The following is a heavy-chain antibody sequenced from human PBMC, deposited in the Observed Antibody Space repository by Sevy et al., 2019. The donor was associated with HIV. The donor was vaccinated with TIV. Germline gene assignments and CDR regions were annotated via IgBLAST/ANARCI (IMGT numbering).Heavy chain of an antibody. CDR3: ARGAPNYYYGMHV. V-gene: IGHV4-59*01. CDR1: GDSISGYY. J-gene: IGHJ6*02. Sequence: SETLSLTCTVSGDSISGYYWNWIRQPPGKGLEWIGYLYYSGRTNYNPSLKSRVTISVDTSKNQFSLKLTSLTAADTAVYYCARGAPNYYYGMHVWGQGTTVTVSS. CDR2: LYYSGRT. D-gene: IGHD3-16*01.